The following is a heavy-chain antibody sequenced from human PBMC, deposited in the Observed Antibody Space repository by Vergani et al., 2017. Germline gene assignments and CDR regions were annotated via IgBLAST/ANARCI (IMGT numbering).Heavy chain of an antibody. D-gene: IGHD4-23*01. CDR3: ARDAMTTVVTPRSWNYYYYGMDV. Sequence: QVQLVQSGAEVKKPGSSVKVSCKASGGTFSSYAISWVRQAPGQGLEWMGRIIPIFGTANYAQKFQGRVTITADESTSTAYMELSSLRSEDTAVYYCARDAMTTVVTPRSWNYYYYGMDVWGQGTTVTVSS. J-gene: IGHJ6*02. V-gene: IGHV1-69*13. CDR2: IIPIFGTA. CDR1: GGTFSSYA.